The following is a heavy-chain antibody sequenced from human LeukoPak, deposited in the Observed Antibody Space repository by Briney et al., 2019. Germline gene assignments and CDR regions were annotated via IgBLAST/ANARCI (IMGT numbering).Heavy chain of an antibody. CDR3: AKSNYDFWSGYLDY. J-gene: IGHJ4*02. V-gene: IGHV3-23*01. CDR1: GGSISSSRYY. D-gene: IGHD3-3*01. Sequence: PSETLSLTCTVSGGSISSSRYYWGWIRQAPGKGLEWVSAISGSGGSTYYADSVKGRFTISRDNSKNTLYLQMNSLRAEDTAVYYCAKSNYDFWSGYLDYWGQGTLVTVSS. CDR2: ISGSGGST.